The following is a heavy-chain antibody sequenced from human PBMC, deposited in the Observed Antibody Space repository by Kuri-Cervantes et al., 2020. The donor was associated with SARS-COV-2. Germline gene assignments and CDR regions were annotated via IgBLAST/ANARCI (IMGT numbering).Heavy chain of an antibody. V-gene: IGHV3-7*04. CDR3: AKEWEMATVNPVYDF. J-gene: IGHJ4*02. Sequence: GGSLRLSCAGSEFTFSSYWMSWVRQAPGEGLEWVANINEDGSEKKYVDSVKGRFTISRDNAKNSLYPQMNSLRGEDTAVYYCAKEWEMATVNPVYDFWGQGTLVTVSS. CDR2: INEDGSEK. CDR1: EFTFSSYW. D-gene: IGHD5-24*01.